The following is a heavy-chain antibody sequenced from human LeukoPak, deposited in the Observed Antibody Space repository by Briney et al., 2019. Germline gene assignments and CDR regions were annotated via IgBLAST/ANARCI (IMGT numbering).Heavy chain of an antibody. CDR1: GLTFSSYV. J-gene: IGHJ4*02. CDR2: ISGSGGNT. Sequence: GGSLRLSCAASGLTFSSYVMSWVRQAPGEGLEWVSTISGSGGNTYYADSVKGRFTFSRDNSKNTLYLQMNSLRAEDTAVYYCAKQNSDFWSAYNYWGQGTLVTVSS. D-gene: IGHD3-3*01. V-gene: IGHV3-23*01. CDR3: AKQNSDFWSAYNY.